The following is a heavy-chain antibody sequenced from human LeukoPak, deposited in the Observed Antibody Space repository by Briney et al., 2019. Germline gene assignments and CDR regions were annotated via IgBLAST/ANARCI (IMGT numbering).Heavy chain of an antibody. CDR2: IYNNEST. J-gene: IGHJ4*02. Sequence: SETLSLTCTVSGDAVYYWNWIRQPAGKGLEWIGRIYNNESTWSNPSLRSRVSMSIDTSKNQFSLKLSSVTAADAAVYYCARHTWQWLPFDDWGQGTQVTISS. V-gene: IGHV4-4*07. D-gene: IGHD5-12*01. CDR3: ARHTWQWLPFDD. CDR1: GDAVYY.